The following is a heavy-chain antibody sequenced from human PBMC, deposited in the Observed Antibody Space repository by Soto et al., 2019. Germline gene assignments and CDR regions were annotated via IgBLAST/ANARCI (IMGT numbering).Heavy chain of an antibody. V-gene: IGHV2-5*02. J-gene: IGHJ4*02. CDR3: VHRAGMGGNSWLPGH. CDR1: GFSLSTSEVG. D-gene: IGHD6-13*01. Sequence: QITLKESGPTLVKPTQTLTLTCTFSGFSLSTSEVGVGWIRQPPGKALEWLALLYWDDDKRYNPSLKSRLTNTKDTPKTQVVLTLTNMDPVDTATYYCVHRAGMGGNSWLPGHWGQGTLVTVSS. CDR2: LYWDDDK.